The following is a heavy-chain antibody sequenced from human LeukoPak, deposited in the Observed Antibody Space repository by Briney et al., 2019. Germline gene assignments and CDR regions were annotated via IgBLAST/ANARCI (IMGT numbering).Heavy chain of an antibody. Sequence: PGGPLRLSCAASGFTFSSYGMHWVRQAPGKGLEWVAFIRYDGSNKLYADSVKGRFTISRDNSRNTLYLQMNSLRAEDTAVYYCAKDGLYSGYDVYYFDYWGQGTLVTVSS. D-gene: IGHD5-12*01. CDR1: GFTFSSYG. V-gene: IGHV3-30*02. CDR3: AKDGLYSGYDVYYFDY. CDR2: IRYDGSNK. J-gene: IGHJ4*02.